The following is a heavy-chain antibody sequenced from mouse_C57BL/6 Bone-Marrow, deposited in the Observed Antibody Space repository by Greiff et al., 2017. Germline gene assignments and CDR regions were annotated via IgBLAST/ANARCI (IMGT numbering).Heavy chain of an antibody. J-gene: IGHJ4*01. V-gene: IGHV1-55*01. CDR3: ASHDRRYYYAMDY. CDR1: GYTFTSYW. Sequence: QVQLQQPGAELVKPGASVKMSCKASGYTFTSYWITWVKQRPGQGLAWIGDIYPGSGSTNYNEKFKSKATLTVDTSSSTAYMQLSSLTSEDSAVYYCASHDRRYYYAMDYWGQGTSVTVSS. D-gene: IGHD2-14*01. CDR2: IYPGSGST.